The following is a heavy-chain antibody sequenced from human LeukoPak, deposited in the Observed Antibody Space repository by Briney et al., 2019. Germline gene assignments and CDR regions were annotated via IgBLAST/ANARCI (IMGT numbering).Heavy chain of an antibody. V-gene: IGHV3-43*02. J-gene: IGHJ4*02. CDR3: AKARWEPNFDY. D-gene: IGHD1-26*01. CDR2: INENGDIA. Sequence: PGGSLRLSCAASGFTFDDYAMHWVRQGPGKSLEWVSLINENGDIAYYGDSVRGRFTVSRDNAKNSLYLQMNGLTTEDTALYYCAKARWEPNFDYWGQGTLVTVSS. CDR1: GFTFDDYA.